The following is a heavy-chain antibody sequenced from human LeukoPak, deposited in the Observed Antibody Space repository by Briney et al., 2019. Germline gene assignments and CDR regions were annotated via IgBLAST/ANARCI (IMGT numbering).Heavy chain of an antibody. CDR3: ARSAEQPEYYFDY. J-gene: IGHJ4*02. CDR2: IYSGGST. V-gene: IGHV3-53*01. CDR1: GFNFSHYG. Sequence: PGGSLSLSCEISGFNFSHYGMHWVRQAPGKGLEWVSVIYSGGSTYYADSVKGRFTISRDNSKNTLYLQMNSLRAEDTAVYYCARSAEQPEYYFDYWGQGTLVTVSS. D-gene: IGHD1-14*01.